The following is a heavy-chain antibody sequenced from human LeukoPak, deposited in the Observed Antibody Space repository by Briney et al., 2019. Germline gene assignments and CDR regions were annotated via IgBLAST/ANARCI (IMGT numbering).Heavy chain of an antibody. V-gene: IGHV3-20*04. D-gene: IGHD2-15*01. CDR1: GFTFDDYG. CDR2: INRNGGRT. J-gene: IGHJ5*01. CDR3: ARDPTCGGSCYSEGVNWFDS. Sequence: PGGSLRLSCAASGFTFDDYGMSWVRQSPGKGLEWVSGINRNGGRTNYADSVKGRFVMSRDNSNNTLYLQMSSLRAEDTAVYYCARDPTCGGSCYSEGVNWFDSWGQGTLVTVSS.